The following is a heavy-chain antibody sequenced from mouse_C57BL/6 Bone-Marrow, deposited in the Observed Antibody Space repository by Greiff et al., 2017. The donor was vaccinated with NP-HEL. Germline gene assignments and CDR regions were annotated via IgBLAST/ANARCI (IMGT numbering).Heavy chain of an antibody. J-gene: IGHJ2*01. CDR1: GFTFSDYY. D-gene: IGHD1-1*01. Sequence: EVMLVESEGGLVQPGSSMKLSCTASGFTFSDYYMAWVRQVPEKGLEWVANINYDGSSTYYLDSLKSRFIISRDNAKNILYLQMSSLKSEDTATYYCARLDFGTVVYFDYWGQGTTLTVSS. CDR3: ARLDFGTVVYFDY. V-gene: IGHV5-16*01. CDR2: INYDGSST.